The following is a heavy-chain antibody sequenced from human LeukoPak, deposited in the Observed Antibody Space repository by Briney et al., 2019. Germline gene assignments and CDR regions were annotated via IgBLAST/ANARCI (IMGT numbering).Heavy chain of an antibody. CDR3: ARSPYTSGSLFYFDY. V-gene: IGHV1-46*01. J-gene: IGHJ4*02. D-gene: IGHD5-18*01. CDR2: INPSGGST. CDR1: GCTFTSYY. Sequence: ASVKVSCKASGCTFTSYYMHWVRQAPGQGLEWMGIINPSGGSTTYAQKFQGRVTLTRDTSTSTVYMELSSLRSDDMAVYYCARSPYTSGSLFYFDYWGQGTLVTVSS.